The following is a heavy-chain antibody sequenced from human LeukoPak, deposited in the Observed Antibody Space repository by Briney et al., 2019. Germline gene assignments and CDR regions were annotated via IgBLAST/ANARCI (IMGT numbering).Heavy chain of an antibody. Sequence: GGSLRLSCAASGFSFSSYSMNWVRQAPGKGLEWVSYISSSSSTIYYADSVKGRFTISRDNSKNTLYLQMNSLRAEDTAVYYCARDGGNPVAFDIWGQGTMVTVSS. CDR3: ARDGGNPVAFDI. CDR1: GFSFSSYS. CDR2: ISSSSSTI. D-gene: IGHD4-23*01. V-gene: IGHV3-48*01. J-gene: IGHJ3*02.